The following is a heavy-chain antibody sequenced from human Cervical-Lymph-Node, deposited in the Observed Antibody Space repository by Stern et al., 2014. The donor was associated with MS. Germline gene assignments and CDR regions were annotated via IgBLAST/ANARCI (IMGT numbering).Heavy chain of an antibody. CDR2: IGDAKGAT. J-gene: IGHJ4*02. V-gene: IGHV3-23*04. CDR1: GFTFCNYA. Sequence: EVHLGESGGNLAQPGGSLRLSCAASGFTFCNYAMIWVRQAPGKGLEWVSRIGDAKGATHQSDSLQGRFNISPDNSRDTLYLQLNSLRAEDTAIYYCAKDKGDFSTSGFDSWGQGTLVTVSS. D-gene: IGHD6-6*01. CDR3: AKDKGDFSTSGFDS.